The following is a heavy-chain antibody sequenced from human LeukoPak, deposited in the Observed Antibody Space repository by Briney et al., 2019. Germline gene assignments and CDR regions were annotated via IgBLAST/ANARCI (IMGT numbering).Heavy chain of an antibody. CDR1: GASISSSNDY. V-gene: IGHV4-39*07. CDR3: ARGAQYYDFWSMRGYYYYMDV. J-gene: IGHJ6*03. Sequence: SETLSLTCTVSGASISSSNDYWGWIRQPPGKGLEWIGSVYNSGSTFYNPSLESRVTISVETSKNQFSLKLSAVTAADTAVYYCARGAQYYDFWSMRGYYYYMDVWGKGTTVTVSS. D-gene: IGHD3-3*01. CDR2: VYNSGST.